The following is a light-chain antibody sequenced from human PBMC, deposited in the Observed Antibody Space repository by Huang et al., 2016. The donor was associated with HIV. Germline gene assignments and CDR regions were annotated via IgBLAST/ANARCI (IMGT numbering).Light chain of an antibody. V-gene: IGKV3-15*01. Sequence: EIVMTQSPATLSVSPGERVTLSCRASQSVSSNLAWYQQKPGQAPRLLIYGASTRATGLPARFSGSGSGTEFTLTISSLQSEDLAVYYCQQYNNWPPWTFGQGTRVEIK. CDR3: QQYNNWPPWT. J-gene: IGKJ1*01. CDR2: GAS. CDR1: QSVSSN.